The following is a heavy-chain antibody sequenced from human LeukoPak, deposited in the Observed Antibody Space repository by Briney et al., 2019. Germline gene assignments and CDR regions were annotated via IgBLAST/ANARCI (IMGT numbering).Heavy chain of an antibody. D-gene: IGHD3-9*01. CDR1: GYTFTGYY. V-gene: IGHV1-2*02. Sequence: GASVKVSCKASGYTFTGYYMHWVRQAPGQGLEWMGWINPNSGGTNYAQKFQGRVTMTRDTSTSTVYMELSSLRSEDTAVYYCARDRVLRYSYYYFDYWGQGTLVTVSS. CDR3: ARDRVLRYSYYYFDY. CDR2: INPNSGGT. J-gene: IGHJ4*02.